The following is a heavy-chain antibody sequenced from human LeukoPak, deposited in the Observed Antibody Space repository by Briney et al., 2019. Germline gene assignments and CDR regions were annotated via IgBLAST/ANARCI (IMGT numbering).Heavy chain of an antibody. J-gene: IGHJ4*02. Sequence: ASVEVSCKASGYTFTGYYMHWVRQAPGQGLEWMGWINPNSGGTNYAQKFQGRVTMTRDTSISTAYMELSRLRSDDTAVYYCARGAPDDYGDYGYFDYWSQGTLVTVSS. CDR3: ARGAPDDYGDYGYFDY. CDR1: GYTFTGYY. CDR2: INPNSGGT. D-gene: IGHD4-17*01. V-gene: IGHV1-2*02.